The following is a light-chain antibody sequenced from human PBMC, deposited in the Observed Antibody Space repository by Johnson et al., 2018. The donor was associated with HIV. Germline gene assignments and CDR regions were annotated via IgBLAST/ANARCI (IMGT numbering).Light chain of an antibody. J-gene: IGLJ1*01. CDR3: GTWDTSLSVYV. CDR1: SSNIGNNY. CDR2: DNN. V-gene: IGLV1-51*01. Sequence: QSVLTQPPSVSAAPGQKVTISCSGSSSNIGNNYVSWYQQLPGTAPKLLIYDNNKRPSGIPDRFSGSKSGTSVTLAITGLPTGDEADYYCGTWDTSLSVYVFGTGTKVTVL.